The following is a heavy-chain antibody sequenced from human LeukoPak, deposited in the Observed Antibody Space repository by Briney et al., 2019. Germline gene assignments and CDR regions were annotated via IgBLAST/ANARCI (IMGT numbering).Heavy chain of an antibody. V-gene: IGHV3-21*01. Sequence: PGGSLRLSCAASGFTFSTYSMNWVRQAPGKGLGWVSSITFSSSYIYYGDSVKGRFTISRDNARNSLYLQMSSLRAEDTAVYYCARGGGCSGGSCYHDLGYYYYMDVWGKGATVTVSS. D-gene: IGHD2-15*01. J-gene: IGHJ6*03. CDR3: ARGGGCSGGSCYHDLGYYYYMDV. CDR1: GFTFSTYS. CDR2: ITFSSSYI.